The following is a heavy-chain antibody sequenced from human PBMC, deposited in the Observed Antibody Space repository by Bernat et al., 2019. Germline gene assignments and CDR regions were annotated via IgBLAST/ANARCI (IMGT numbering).Heavy chain of an antibody. Sequence: QVQLVESGGGLVKPGGSLRLSCAASGFTFSDYYMNWIRKAPGKGLEWISSISSSSTYTNSADSVKGRFTISRHTAKNSLYLQMNSLRAEDTAVYYCARPSRYGDYRPFDSWGQGTLVTVSS. J-gene: IGHJ4*02. CDR1: GFTFSDYY. D-gene: IGHD4-17*01. CDR2: ISSSSTYT. V-gene: IGHV3-11*05. CDR3: ARPSRYGDYRPFDS.